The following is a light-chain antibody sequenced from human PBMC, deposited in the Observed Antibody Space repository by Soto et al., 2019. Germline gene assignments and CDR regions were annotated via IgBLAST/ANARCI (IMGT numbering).Light chain of an antibody. J-gene: IGLJ1*01. CDR1: NIGSKS. CDR2: YDS. CDR3: QVWDSSSDHRRV. V-gene: IGLV3-21*04. Sequence: SSELTQPPSVSVAPGKTARITCGGNNIGSKSVHWYQQKPGQAPVLVIYYDSDRPSGIPERFSGSNSGNTATLTISRVEAGDEADYYCQVWDSSSDHRRVFGTGTKVTVL.